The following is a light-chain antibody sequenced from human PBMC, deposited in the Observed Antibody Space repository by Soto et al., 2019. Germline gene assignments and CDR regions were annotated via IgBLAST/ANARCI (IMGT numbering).Light chain of an antibody. V-gene: IGKV3-20*01. Sequence: ETVLTQSPGTLSLSPGERATLSCRASQSISSGYLAWYQQRPGQAPRLLISGESNRATGIPDRFSGSGSGTDFTLTISRLEPEDVAVYYCQQYGGSPLVTFGGGTKVEIK. J-gene: IGKJ4*01. CDR2: GES. CDR1: QSISSGY. CDR3: QQYGGSPLVT.